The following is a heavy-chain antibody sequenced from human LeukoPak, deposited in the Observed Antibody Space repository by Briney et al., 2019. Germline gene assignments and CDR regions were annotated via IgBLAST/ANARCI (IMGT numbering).Heavy chain of an antibody. D-gene: IGHD6-19*01. J-gene: IGHJ4*02. CDR2: ISSSGVNT. CDR1: GFTFSSYA. V-gene: IGHV3-23*01. Sequence: PEGSLRLSCAASGFTFSSYAMSWVRQAPGKGLEWVSTISSSGVNTYYADSVKGRFTIYRDNSRNTLYMQMNSLRLEDTAIYYCAKLLAVTGIDYWGQGTLVTVSS. CDR3: AKLLAVTGIDY.